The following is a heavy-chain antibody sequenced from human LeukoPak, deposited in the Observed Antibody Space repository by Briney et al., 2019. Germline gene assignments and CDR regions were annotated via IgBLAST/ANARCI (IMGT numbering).Heavy chain of an antibody. Sequence: ASVKVSCKASGGTFSSYAISWVRQAPGQGLEWMGRIIPILGIANYAQKFQGRVTITADKSTSTAYMELSSLRSEDTAVYYCARVTQGRDCSGGSCYSGWFDPWGQGTLVTVSS. J-gene: IGHJ5*02. CDR1: GGTFSSYA. CDR2: IIPILGIA. CDR3: ARVTQGRDCSGGSCYSGWFDP. D-gene: IGHD2-15*01. V-gene: IGHV1-69*04.